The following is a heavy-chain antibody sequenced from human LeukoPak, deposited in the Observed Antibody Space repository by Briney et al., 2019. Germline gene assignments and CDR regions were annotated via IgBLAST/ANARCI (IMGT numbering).Heavy chain of an antibody. J-gene: IGHJ3*02. CDR1: GFTFSSYA. CDR3: ATRIAADFWAFDM. Sequence: GGSLRLSCAASGFTFSSYAMTWVRQAPGEGLEWVSDISGSGGSISYADSVKGRCTISRDNSKNTLFLQMNSLRAEATAVYYCATRIAADFWAFDMWGQGTMVTASS. V-gene: IGHV3-23*01. CDR2: ISGSGGSI. D-gene: IGHD6-25*01.